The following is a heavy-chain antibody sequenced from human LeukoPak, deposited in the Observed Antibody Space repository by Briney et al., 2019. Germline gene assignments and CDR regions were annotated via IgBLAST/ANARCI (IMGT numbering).Heavy chain of an antibody. CDR2: ISPNTGDT. CDR1: GYTFTGYY. Sequence: ASVKVSCKASGYTFTGYYMHWVRQAPGQGLEWMGRISPNTGDTNYAQEFQGRVTMTRDTSITTAYMDLNRLKSDDTAVYYCAREDYYAPDYWGQGTLVTVSS. CDR3: AREDYYAPDY. D-gene: IGHD2-2*01. V-gene: IGHV1-2*06. J-gene: IGHJ4*02.